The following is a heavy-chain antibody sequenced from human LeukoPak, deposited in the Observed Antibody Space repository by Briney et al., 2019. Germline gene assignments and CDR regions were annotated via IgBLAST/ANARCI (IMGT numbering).Heavy chain of an antibody. CDR2: IYYSGTT. D-gene: IGHD5-18*01. CDR1: GVSIINND. J-gene: IGHJ4*02. Sequence: SETLSLTCTVSGVSIINNDWSWIRQPPGKGVEWIGYIYYSGTTNYNPSLMSRVTVSVDTSKNQFSLKLPSVTAADTAVYYCARAQYGYTYGHRFDYWGQGILVTVSS. V-gene: IGHV4-59*01. CDR3: ARAQYGYTYGHRFDY.